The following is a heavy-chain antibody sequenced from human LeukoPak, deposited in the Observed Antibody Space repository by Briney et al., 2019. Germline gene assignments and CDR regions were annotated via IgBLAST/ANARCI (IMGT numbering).Heavy chain of an antibody. CDR2: SSGSGDST. V-gene: IGHV3-23*01. D-gene: IGHD5-12*01. CDR1: GFTFSSYA. Sequence: PGGSLRLSCAASGFTFSSYAMNWVRQAPGKGLEWVSSSSGSGDSTFYADSVKGRFTISRDNSKNTLYLQMNSLRAEDTAVYYCAKTRGYSGYDCSDYWGQGTLVTVSS. CDR3: AKTRGYSGYDCSDY. J-gene: IGHJ4*02.